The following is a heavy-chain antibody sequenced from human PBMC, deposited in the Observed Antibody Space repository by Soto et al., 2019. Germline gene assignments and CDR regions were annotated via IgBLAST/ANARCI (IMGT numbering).Heavy chain of an antibody. J-gene: IGHJ4*02. CDR1: GASISSSY. CDR3: ARGGNRYSNTASGAGGFDY. V-gene: IGHV4-59*01. D-gene: IGHD5-12*01. Sequence: PSETLSLTSTVSGASISSSYWSWIRQSPGKGLEWIAYIYHTGSTNYNPSLKSRVTISLDTSKSQFSLNLSSLTTADTAVYFCARGGNRYSNTASGAGGFDYWGQGTLVTVSS. CDR2: IYHTGST.